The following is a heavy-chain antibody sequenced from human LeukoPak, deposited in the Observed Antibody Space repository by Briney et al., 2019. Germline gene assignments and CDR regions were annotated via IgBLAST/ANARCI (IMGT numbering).Heavy chain of an antibody. V-gene: IGHV3-7*03. J-gene: IGHJ4*02. CDR1: GFTFSSYW. D-gene: IGHD4-17*01. Sequence: PGGSLRLSCAASGFTFSSYWMSWVRQAPGKGLEWVANIKQDGSEKYYVDSVKGRFTISRDNAKNSLYLQMNSLRAEDTAVYYCARDYRGLDGDYGDYWGQGTLVTVSS. CDR2: IKQDGSEK. CDR3: ARDYRGLDGDYGDY.